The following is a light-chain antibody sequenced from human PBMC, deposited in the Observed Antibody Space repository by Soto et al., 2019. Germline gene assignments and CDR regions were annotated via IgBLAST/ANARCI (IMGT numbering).Light chain of an antibody. Sequence: QSALTQPASVSGSPGQSITISCTGTSSDVGGYNYVSWYQQHPGKAPKLMIYEVSNRPSGVPDRFSGSKSGNTASLTISGLQAEDEADYYGCSYAGSYTVVFGGGTKLTGL. V-gene: IGLV2-11*01. CDR1: SSDVGGYNY. CDR2: EVS. J-gene: IGLJ2*01. CDR3: CSYAGSYTVV.